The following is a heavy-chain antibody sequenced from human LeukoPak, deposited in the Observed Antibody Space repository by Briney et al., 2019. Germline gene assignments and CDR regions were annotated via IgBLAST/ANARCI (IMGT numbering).Heavy chain of an antibody. D-gene: IGHD3-10*01. CDR1: GSSISSGDYY. Sequence: SQTLSLTYTVSGSSISSGDYYWSWIRQPPGKGLEWIGYIYYSGSTYYNPSLKSRVTISVDTSKNQFSLKLSSVTAADTAVYYCARRIWFGFDPWGQGTLVTVSS. CDR3: ARRIWFGFDP. V-gene: IGHV4-30-4*01. J-gene: IGHJ5*02. CDR2: IYYSGST.